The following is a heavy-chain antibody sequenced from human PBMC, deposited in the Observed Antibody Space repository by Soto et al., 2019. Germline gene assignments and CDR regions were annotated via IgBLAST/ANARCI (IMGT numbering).Heavy chain of an antibody. CDR2: IIPISDTT. D-gene: IGHD2-2*01. CDR3: ARSQGSSTSLEIYYYYYYGMDV. Sequence: QVQLVQSGAEVKKPGSSVKVSCKASGGTFSSYAISWVRQAPGQGLEWMGGIIPISDTTNYAQKFQGRVTITADESTSPVYMELRSLRSEDTAVYYCARSQGSSTSLEIYYYYYYGMDVWGQGTTVTVSS. V-gene: IGHV1-69*01. J-gene: IGHJ6*02. CDR1: GGTFSSYA.